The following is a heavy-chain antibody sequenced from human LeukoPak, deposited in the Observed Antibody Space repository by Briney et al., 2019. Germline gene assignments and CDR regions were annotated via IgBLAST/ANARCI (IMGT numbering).Heavy chain of an antibody. CDR1: GFTFSSYG. V-gene: IGHV3-33*01. Sequence: GGSLRLSCAASGFTFSSYGMHWVRQAPGKGLEWVAVIWYDGSNKYYADSVKGRFTISRDNSKSTLYLQMNSLRAEDTAVYYCARDWYSSSWHYYYYGMDVWGQGTTVTVSS. J-gene: IGHJ6*02. D-gene: IGHD6-13*01. CDR3: ARDWYSSSWHYYYYGMDV. CDR2: IWYDGSNK.